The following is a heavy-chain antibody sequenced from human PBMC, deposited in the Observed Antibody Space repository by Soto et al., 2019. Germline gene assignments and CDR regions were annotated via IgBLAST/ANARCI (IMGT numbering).Heavy chain of an antibody. CDR1: GFTFSSYA. D-gene: IGHD3-22*01. J-gene: IGHJ6*02. Sequence: GGSLRLSCAASGFTFSSYAMSWVRQAPGKGLEWVSAISGSGGSTYYADSVKGRFTISRDNSKNTLYLQMNSLRAEDTAVYYCAKGLTPITMIVADGDYYGMDVWGQGTTVTVSS. V-gene: IGHV3-23*01. CDR3: AKGLTPITMIVADGDYYGMDV. CDR2: ISGSGGST.